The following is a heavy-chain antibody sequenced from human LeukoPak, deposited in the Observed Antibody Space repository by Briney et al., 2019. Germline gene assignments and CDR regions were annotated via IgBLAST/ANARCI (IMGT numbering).Heavy chain of an antibody. V-gene: IGHV4-59*08. CDR2: IYYSGST. J-gene: IGHJ6*02. CDR1: GGSISSYY. CDR3: ARMARGGYYYGMDV. Sequence: SETLSLTCTVSGGSISSYYWSWIRQPPGKGLEWIGYIYYSGSTNYNPSLKSRVTISVDTSKNQFSLKLSSVTAADTAVYYYARMARGGYYYGMDVWGQGTTVTVSS. D-gene: IGHD3-16*01.